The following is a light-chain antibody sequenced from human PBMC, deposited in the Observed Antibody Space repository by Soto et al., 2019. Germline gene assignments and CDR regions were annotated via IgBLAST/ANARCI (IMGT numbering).Light chain of an antibody. V-gene: IGLV1-47*01. CDR2: RNN. CDR3: AAWDDSLSVHVV. Sequence: QYVLTQPPSASGTPGQRVTISCSGSSSNIGSNYVYWYQQLPGTAPKLLIYRNNQRPSGVPDRFSGSKSGTSASLAISGLRSEDEADYYCAAWDDSLSVHVVFGGGTKLTVL. CDR1: SSNIGSNY. J-gene: IGLJ2*01.